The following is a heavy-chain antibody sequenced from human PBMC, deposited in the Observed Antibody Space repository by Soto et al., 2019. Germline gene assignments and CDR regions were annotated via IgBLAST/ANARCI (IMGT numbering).Heavy chain of an antibody. Sequence: QVQLVQSGAEVKKPGSSVKVSCKASGGTFSNYAITWVRQAPGQGPEWMGGIMPVFGTSNYAQKFQGRVTITADKSTNTAYMVLSSLRSEDTAVFFCARTRSSGYYPNDAADIWGQGTMVIVSS. CDR3: ARTRSSGYYPNDAADI. D-gene: IGHD3-22*01. CDR1: GGTFSNYA. V-gene: IGHV1-69*06. CDR2: IMPVFGTS. J-gene: IGHJ3*02.